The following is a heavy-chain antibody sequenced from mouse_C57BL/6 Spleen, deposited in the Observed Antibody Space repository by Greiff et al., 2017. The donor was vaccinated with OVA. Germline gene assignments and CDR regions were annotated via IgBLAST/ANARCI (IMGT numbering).Heavy chain of an antibody. CDR2: IDPSDSET. J-gene: IGHJ4*01. V-gene: IGHV1-52*01. D-gene: IGHD2-4*01. CDR1: GYTFTSYW. Sequence: VQLQQPGAELVRPGSSVKLSCKASGYTFTSYWMHWVKQRPIQGLEWIGNIDPSDSETHYNQKFKDKATLTVDKSSSTAYMQLSSLTSEDSAVYYCARGYDYDNYAMDYWGQGTSVTVSS. CDR3: ARGYDYDNYAMDY.